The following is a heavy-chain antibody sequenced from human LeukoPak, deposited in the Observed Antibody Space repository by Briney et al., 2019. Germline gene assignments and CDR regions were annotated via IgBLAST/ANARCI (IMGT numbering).Heavy chain of an antibody. V-gene: IGHV4-39*01. Sequence: PSEPLSLTCTVSGGSISSSSYYWGCIREPPGKGLEWIESIYYSGSTYYNPSLKSRVTISVDPSKNQFSLKLSSVTAADTAVYYCARHSGYSYGYAYYYYYMDVWGKGTTVTVSS. CDR1: GGSISSSSYY. CDR3: ARHSGYSYGYAYYYYYMDV. D-gene: IGHD5-18*01. J-gene: IGHJ6*03. CDR2: IYYSGST.